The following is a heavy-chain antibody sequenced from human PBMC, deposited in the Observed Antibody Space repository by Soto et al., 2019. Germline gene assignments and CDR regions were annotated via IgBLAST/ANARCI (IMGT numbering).Heavy chain of an antibody. J-gene: IGHJ4*02. CDR1: GFTFRNHW. V-gene: IGHV3-74*03. Sequence: PGGSLRLSCAASGFTFRNHWMHWVRQAPGKGLVWVSYINNDGSETTYADSVKGRFTMSRDNAENTIYLQMNSLRVEDTAVYYCTRDSPLSLDCWGQGALVTVSS. CDR2: INNDGSET. CDR3: TRDSPLSLDC.